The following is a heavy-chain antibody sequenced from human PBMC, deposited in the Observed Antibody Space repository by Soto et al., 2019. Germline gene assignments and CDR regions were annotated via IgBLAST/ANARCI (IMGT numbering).Heavy chain of an antibody. Sequence: SETLSLTCTVSGGSISSYYWSWLRQPAGKGLEWIGSIYTSGSTNYNPSLKSRVTMSVDTSKNQFSLKLSSVTAADTAVYYCARGTCGWSFCFDYWGEGTLVTVSS. V-gene: IGHV4-4*07. CDR2: IYTSGST. CDR3: ARGTCGWSFCFDY. J-gene: IGHJ4*02. D-gene: IGHD2-15*01. CDR1: GGSISSYY.